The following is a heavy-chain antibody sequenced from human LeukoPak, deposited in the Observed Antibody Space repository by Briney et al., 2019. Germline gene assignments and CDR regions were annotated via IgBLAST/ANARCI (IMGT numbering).Heavy chain of an antibody. CDR2: IWYDGSNK. CDR1: GFTFSSYG. J-gene: IGHJ4*02. D-gene: IGHD5-18*01. V-gene: IGHV3-33*01. CDR3: ARDRKIQAPPTFDC. Sequence: PGGSLRLSCAASGFTFSSYGMHWVRQAPGKGLEWVAVIWYDGSNKYYADSVKGRFTISRDNSKNTLYLQMNSLRAEDTAVYYCARDRKIQAPPTFDCWGQGTLVTVSS.